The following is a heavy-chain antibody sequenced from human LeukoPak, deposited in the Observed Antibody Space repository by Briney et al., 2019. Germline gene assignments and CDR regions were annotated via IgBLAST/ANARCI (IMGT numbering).Heavy chain of an antibody. V-gene: IGHV4-4*07. D-gene: IGHD3-9*01. CDR1: NDSINTYY. J-gene: IGHJ4*02. CDR2: FYASGSS. Sequence: SETLSLTCTVSNDSINTYYWSWIRKPAGKGLERIGLFYASGSSAYNPSLKSRVTMSIDTSKNQFSLRLTSVTAADTAVYYCARVSRNFDAYYFDYWGQGALVTVSS. CDR3: ARVSRNFDAYYFDY.